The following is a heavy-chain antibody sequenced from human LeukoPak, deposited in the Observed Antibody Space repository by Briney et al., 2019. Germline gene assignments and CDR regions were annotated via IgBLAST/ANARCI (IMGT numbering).Heavy chain of an antibody. V-gene: IGHV3-21*01. J-gene: IGHJ4*02. CDR1: GFTFSSYS. Sequence: GGSLRLSCAASGFTFSSYSMNWVRQAPGKGLEWVSSISSSSSYIYYADSVKGRFTISRDNAKNSLYLQMNSLRAEDTAVYYCAREGRSYYYDSSGYYPDYWGQGTLVTVSS. CDR2: ISSSSSYI. D-gene: IGHD3-22*01. CDR3: AREGRSYYYDSSGYYPDY.